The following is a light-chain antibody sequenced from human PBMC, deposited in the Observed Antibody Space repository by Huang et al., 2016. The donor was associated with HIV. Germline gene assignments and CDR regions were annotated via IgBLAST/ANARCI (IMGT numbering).Light chain of an antibody. CDR3: QQYHNWPRT. CDR1: QSVSSN. V-gene: IGKV3-15*01. CDR2: GAS. J-gene: IGKJ1*01. Sequence: EIVMTQSPATLSVSPGESATLSCRASQSVSSNLAWYQQKPGQPPRLLIYGASTRATGLQARLSGGGSGTEFTLTISSLQPEDFSVYYCQQYHNWPRTFGQGTKVEVK.